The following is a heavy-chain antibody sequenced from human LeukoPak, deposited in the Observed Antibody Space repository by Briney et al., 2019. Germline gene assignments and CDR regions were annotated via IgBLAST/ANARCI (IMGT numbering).Heavy chain of an antibody. V-gene: IGHV3-23*01. CDR3: AKDGIAVAAFNY. CDR1: GFTFSSYA. CDR2: ISGSGGST. D-gene: IGHD6-19*01. Sequence: GALRLSCAASGFTFSSYAMSWVRQAPGKGLEWISAISGSGGSTYYADSVKGRFTISRDNSKNTLYLQMNSPRAEDTAVYYCAKDGIAVAAFNYWGQGTLVTVSS. J-gene: IGHJ4*02.